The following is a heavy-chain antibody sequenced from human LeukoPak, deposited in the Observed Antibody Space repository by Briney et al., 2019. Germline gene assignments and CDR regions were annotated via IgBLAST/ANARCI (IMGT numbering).Heavy chain of an antibody. D-gene: IGHD1-20*01. V-gene: IGHV1-18*04. CDR2: VSANTGNT. CDR1: GYTFTDYG. CDR3: VRVKSNNWWGNFDY. Sequence: ASVKVSCKAFGYTFTDYGITWVRQATGQGLQWLGWVSANTGNTNYAQRFQGRVTMTIDTSTSTAYMELRSLGSDDTAVYYCVRVKSNNWWGNFDYWGQGTLVTVSS. J-gene: IGHJ4*02.